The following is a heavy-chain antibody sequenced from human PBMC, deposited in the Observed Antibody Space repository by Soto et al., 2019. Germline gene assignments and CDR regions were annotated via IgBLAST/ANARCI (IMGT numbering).Heavy chain of an antibody. D-gene: IGHD3-22*01. Sequence: SETLSLTCAVSGGSISSSNWWSWVRQPPGKGLEWIGEIYHSGSTNYNPSLKSRVTISVDKSKNQFSLKLSSVTAADTAVYYCAARALVSYDYYDSSGTSPKYYFDYWGQGTLVTVSS. V-gene: IGHV4-4*02. J-gene: IGHJ4*02. CDR1: GGSISSSNW. CDR3: AARALVSYDYYDSSGTSPKYYFDY. CDR2: IYHSGST.